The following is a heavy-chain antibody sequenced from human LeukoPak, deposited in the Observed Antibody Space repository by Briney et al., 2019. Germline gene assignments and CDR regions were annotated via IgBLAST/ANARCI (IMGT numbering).Heavy chain of an antibody. CDR3: ARGFREFDP. CDR2: INHSGST. D-gene: IGHD5-24*01. CDR1: GGSLSGYY. J-gene: IGHJ5*02. V-gene: IGHV4-34*01. Sequence: PSETLSLTCAVYGGSLSGYYWSWIRQPPGKGLEWIGEINHSGSTNYNPPLKSRVTISLDTSKNQFSLNLSSVTAADTAVYYCARGFREFDPWGQGTLVTVSS.